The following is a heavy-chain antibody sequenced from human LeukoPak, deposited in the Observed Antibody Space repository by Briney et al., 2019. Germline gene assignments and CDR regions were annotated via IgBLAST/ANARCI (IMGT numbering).Heavy chain of an antibody. CDR1: GGTFSSYA. CDR3: ARVGSLRGSDYYYGTDV. J-gene: IGHJ6*04. CDR2: IIPIFGTA. V-gene: IGHV1-69*13. D-gene: IGHD3-10*01. Sequence: GASVKVSCKASGGTFSSYAISWVRQAPGQGLEWMGGIIPIFGTANYAQKFQGRVTITADESTSTAYMELSSLRSEDTAVYYCARVGSLRGSDYYYGTDVWGKGTTVTVSS.